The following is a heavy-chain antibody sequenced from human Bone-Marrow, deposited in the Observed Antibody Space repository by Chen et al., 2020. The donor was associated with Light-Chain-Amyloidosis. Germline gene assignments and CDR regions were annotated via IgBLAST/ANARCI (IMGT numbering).Heavy chain of an antibody. Sequence: EVQLVESGGGLVQPGGSLRLSCAASGFTFSSYEMNWVRQAPGKGLEWVSYISSSGSTIYYADSVKCRFTISRDNAKNSLYLQMNRLRAEDTAVYYCARVGFYNWNVHNAFDLWGQGTMVPVSS. CDR1: GFTFSSYE. CDR3: ARVGFYNWNVHNAFDL. D-gene: IGHD1-1*01. J-gene: IGHJ3*01. V-gene: IGHV3-48*03. CDR2: ISSSGSTI.